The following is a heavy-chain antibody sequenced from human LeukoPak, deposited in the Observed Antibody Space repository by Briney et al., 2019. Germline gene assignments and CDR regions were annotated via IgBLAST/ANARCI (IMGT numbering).Heavy chain of an antibody. J-gene: IGHJ6*02. Sequence: GASVKVSCKASGGTFSSYAISWVRQAPGQGLEWMGRIIPIIGIANYAQKFQGRVTITADKSTSTAYMELSSLRSEDTAVYYCARGYSGYDSYDGMDVWGQGTTVTVSS. D-gene: IGHD5-12*01. V-gene: IGHV1-69*04. CDR2: IIPIIGIA. CDR1: GGTFSSYA. CDR3: ARGYSGYDSYDGMDV.